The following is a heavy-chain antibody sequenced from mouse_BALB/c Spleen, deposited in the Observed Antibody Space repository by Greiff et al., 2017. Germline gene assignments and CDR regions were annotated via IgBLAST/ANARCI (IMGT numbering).Heavy chain of an antibody. J-gene: IGHJ2*01. CDR3: ARELSLGLFDY. Sequence: EVKVVESGGGLVKPGGSLKLSCAASGFTFGSYAMSWVRQTPEKRLEWVASISSGGSTYYPDSVKGRFTISRDNARNILYLQMSSLRSEDTAMYYCARELSLGLFDYWGQGTTLTVSS. D-gene: IGHD4-1*01. V-gene: IGHV5-6-5*01. CDR1: GFTFGSYA. CDR2: ISSGGST.